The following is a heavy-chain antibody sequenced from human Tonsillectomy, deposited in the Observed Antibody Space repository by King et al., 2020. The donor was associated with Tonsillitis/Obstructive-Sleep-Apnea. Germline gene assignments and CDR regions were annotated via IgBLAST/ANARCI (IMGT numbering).Heavy chain of an antibody. Sequence: VQLVESGGGLVQPGRSLRLSCTASGFIFGDYAMSWVRQAPGKGLEWVGFIRSKPYGGTTEYAASVKGRFTISRDDSKSIAYLQMNSLKTEDTAVYYCTREPHIVYYYDTSGSLPPFDYWGQGTLVTVSP. V-gene: IGHV3-49*04. J-gene: IGHJ4*02. CDR1: GFIFGDYA. D-gene: IGHD3-22*01. CDR3: TREPHIVYYYDTSGSLPPFDY. CDR2: IRSKPYGGTT.